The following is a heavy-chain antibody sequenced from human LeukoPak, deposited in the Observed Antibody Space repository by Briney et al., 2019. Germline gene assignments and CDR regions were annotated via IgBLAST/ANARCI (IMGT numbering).Heavy chain of an antibody. V-gene: IGHV3-7*01. CDR3: AREVKYYYDSRGYQLAY. D-gene: IGHD3-22*01. J-gene: IGHJ4*02. Sequence: GGSLRLSCAVSGFTFSSYWVGWVRQAPGKGLAWVANINQDGSSKYYEDSVKGRFTISRDNAENSLYLQMNSLRAEDTAVYYCAREVKYYYDSRGYQLAYWGQGTLVTVSS. CDR2: INQDGSSK. CDR1: GFTFSSYW.